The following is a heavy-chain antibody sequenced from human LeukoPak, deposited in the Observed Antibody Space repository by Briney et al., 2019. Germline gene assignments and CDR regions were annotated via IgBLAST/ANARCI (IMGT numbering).Heavy chain of an antibody. V-gene: IGHV3-11*04. J-gene: IGHJ4*02. CDR2: IGLSGYPL. Sequence: GGSLTLSCAVSGFPFSRFYVSWIRQPPGKGREGISYIGLSGYPLDYADSVRGRFTISRDNAKNSLYLEMDSLRAEDTAVYYCARKDFSSGSFSYWGQGTLVTVSS. D-gene: IGHD3-22*01. CDR1: GFPFSRFY. CDR3: ARKDFSSGSFSY.